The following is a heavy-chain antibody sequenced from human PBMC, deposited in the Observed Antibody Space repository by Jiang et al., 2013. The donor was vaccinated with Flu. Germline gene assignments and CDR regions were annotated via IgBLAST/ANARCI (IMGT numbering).Heavy chain of an antibody. V-gene: IGHV3-30*18. CDR2: ISYDGSKK. CDR1: GFTFSTYG. Sequence: VVQPGRSLRLSCAASGFTFSTYGMYWVRQAPGKGLEWVAVISYDGSKKYYADSMKGRFTISRDNSKNTVYLEMNSLRREDTAVYYCAKRGFGYGMDVWGQGTTVTVSS. CDR3: AKRGFGYGMDV. J-gene: IGHJ6*02. D-gene: IGHD3-10*01.